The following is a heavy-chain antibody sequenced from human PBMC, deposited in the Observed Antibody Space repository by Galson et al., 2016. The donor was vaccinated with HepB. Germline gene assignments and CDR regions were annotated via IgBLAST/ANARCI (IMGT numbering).Heavy chain of an antibody. V-gene: IGHV3-21*01. J-gene: IGHJ3*02. CDR1: RFSLSSYA. Sequence: SLRLSCAASRFSLSSYAMSWVRQAPGKGLEWVSCISRGGTYTYYADSVKGRFTVSRDNAKNSLYLQMNNLRAEDTALYYCASERLDSSGYSYPDAFEIWGLGTMVTVSS. D-gene: IGHD3-22*01. CDR3: ASERLDSSGYSYPDAFEI. CDR2: ISRGGTYT.